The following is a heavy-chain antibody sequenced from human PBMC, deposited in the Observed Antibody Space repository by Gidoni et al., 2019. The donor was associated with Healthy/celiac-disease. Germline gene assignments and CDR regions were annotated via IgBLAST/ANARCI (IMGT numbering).Heavy chain of an antibody. CDR3: AKALPHGAFDI. J-gene: IGHJ3*02. Sequence: QVQLVESGGGVVQPGRSLGLSCAAAGFTFSSYAMHWVRQAPGKGLAWVAVISYDGSNKYYADSVKGRFTISRDNSKNTLYLQMNSLRAEDTAVYYCAKALPHGAFDIWGQGTMVTVSS. CDR2: ISYDGSNK. V-gene: IGHV3-30-3*01. CDR1: GFTFSSYA. D-gene: IGHD3-10*01.